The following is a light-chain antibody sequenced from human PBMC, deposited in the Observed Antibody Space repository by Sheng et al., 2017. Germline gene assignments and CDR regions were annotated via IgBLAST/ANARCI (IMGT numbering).Light chain of an antibody. J-gene: IGKJ4*01. CDR1: QSVSSSY. CDR2: DAS. V-gene: IGKV3-11*01. Sequence: EIVLTQSPGTLSLSPGERATLSCRASQSVSSSYLVWYQQKPGQAPSLLIYDASNRATGIPARFSGSGSGTDFTLTISSLEPEDFAVYYCQQRSNWPLTFGGGTKVEIK. CDR3: QQRSNWPLT.